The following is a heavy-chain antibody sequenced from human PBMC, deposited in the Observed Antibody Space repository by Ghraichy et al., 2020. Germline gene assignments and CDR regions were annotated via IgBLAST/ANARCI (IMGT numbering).Heavy chain of an antibody. CDR3: ARANGYCSRTSCYGFDY. Sequence: ASVKVSCKASGYTLTGDAMNWVRQAPGQGLEWMGWINTNTGNPTYAQGFTGRFVFSLDTSVSTAYLQNSSLKAEDTAVYYCARANGYCSRTSCYGFDYWGQGTLVTVSS. J-gene: IGHJ4*02. CDR1: GYTLTGDA. D-gene: IGHD2-2*01. V-gene: IGHV7-4-1*02. CDR2: INTNTGNP.